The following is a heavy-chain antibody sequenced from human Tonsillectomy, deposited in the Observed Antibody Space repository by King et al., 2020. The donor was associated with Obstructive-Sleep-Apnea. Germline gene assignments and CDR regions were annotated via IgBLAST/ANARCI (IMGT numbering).Heavy chain of an antibody. J-gene: IGHJ6*02. D-gene: IGHD3-10*01. Sequence: QLQESGPGLVKPSETLSLTCSVSRGSISSSSYYWGWIRQPPGKGLEWIGSIYYSGSTFYNPSLKSRVTISVDTSKNQFSMKLRSVTAADTAVYYCARDSYGSGVRLYLFNYGMDVWGQGTTVTVSS. CDR2: IYYSGST. CDR3: ARDSYGSGVRLYLFNYGMDV. V-gene: IGHV4-39*07. CDR1: RGSISSSSYY.